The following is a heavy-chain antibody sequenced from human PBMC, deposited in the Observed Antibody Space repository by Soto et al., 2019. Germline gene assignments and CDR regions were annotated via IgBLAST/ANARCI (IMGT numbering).Heavy chain of an antibody. V-gene: IGHV1-2*02. CDR3: ARAKATIMGRAAFDI. CDR2: INPNSGGT. Sequence: AAVKVSCKASGYTFTGYYIHWVRQAPGQGLEWMGWINPNSGGTNYAQKFQGRVTMTRDTSISTAYMELSRLRSDDTAVYYCARAKATIMGRAAFDIWGQGTMVTV. CDR1: GYTFTGYY. J-gene: IGHJ3*02. D-gene: IGHD3-10*01.